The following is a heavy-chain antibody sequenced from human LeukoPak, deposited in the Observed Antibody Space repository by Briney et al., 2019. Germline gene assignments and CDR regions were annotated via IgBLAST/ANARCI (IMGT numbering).Heavy chain of an antibody. CDR3: AKCLKRPFWSGYYGYYFDY. Sequence: SVKVSCKASGGTFSSYTISWVRQAPGQGREWMGRIIPILGIANYAQKFQGRVTITADKSTSTAYMELSSLRSEDTAVYYCAKCLKRPFWSGYYGYYFDYWGQGTLVTVSS. CDR2: IIPILGIA. V-gene: IGHV1-69*02. CDR1: GGTFSSYT. D-gene: IGHD3-3*01. J-gene: IGHJ4*02.